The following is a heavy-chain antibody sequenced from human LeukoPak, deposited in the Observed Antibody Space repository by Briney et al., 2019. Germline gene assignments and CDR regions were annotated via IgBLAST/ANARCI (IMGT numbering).Heavy chain of an antibody. J-gene: IGHJ5*02. Sequence: ASVKVSCKASGYTFTSYGISWLRQAPGQGLEWMGWISAYNGNTNYAQKLQGRVAMTTDTSTSTAYMELRSLRSDDTAVYYCARDWFGEFNWFDPWGQGTLVTVSS. CDR2: ISAYNGNT. CDR3: ARDWFGEFNWFDP. D-gene: IGHD3-10*01. V-gene: IGHV1-18*01. CDR1: GYTFTSYG.